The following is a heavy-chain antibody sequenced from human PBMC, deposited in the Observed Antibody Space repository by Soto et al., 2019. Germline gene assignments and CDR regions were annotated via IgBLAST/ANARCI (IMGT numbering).Heavy chain of an antibody. V-gene: IGHV3-23*01. D-gene: IGHD6-19*01. CDR2: LSGSGDNT. CDR3: AASNAWLATLFFDD. J-gene: IGHJ4*02. CDR1: GFTFRTYA. Sequence: GGSLRLSCAASGFTFRTYAMSWVRQAPGKGLEWVSALSGSGDNTYYPDSVKGRFTISRDNSKNTVYLLMSSLRAEDTAVYYCAASNAWLATLFFDDWGQGTLVTVSS.